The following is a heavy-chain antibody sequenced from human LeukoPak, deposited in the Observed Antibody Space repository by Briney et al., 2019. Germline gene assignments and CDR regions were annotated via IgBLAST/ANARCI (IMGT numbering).Heavy chain of an antibody. D-gene: IGHD6-19*01. CDR1: GGTFSSYA. V-gene: IGHV1-69*05. CDR3: ARGDNNGWYSDY. CDR2: IIPIFGTA. J-gene: IGHJ4*02. Sequence: ASVKISCKASGGTFSSYAISWVRQVPGQGLEWMGGIIPIFGTANYAQKFQGRFTITTDESTNTAYMELSSLRFEDTAVYYCARGDNNGWYSDYWGQGTLVTVSS.